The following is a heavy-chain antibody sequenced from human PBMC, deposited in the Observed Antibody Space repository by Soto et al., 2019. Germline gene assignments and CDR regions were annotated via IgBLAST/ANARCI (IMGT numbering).Heavy chain of an antibody. V-gene: IGHV3-23*01. CDR1: GFTFSSYA. CDR3: AKAPGNGISNWNYPFDY. Sequence: EVQLLESGGGLVQPGGSLRLSCAASGFTFSSYAMSWVRQAPGKGLEWVSAISGSGGSTYYADSVKGRFTMSRDNSKNTLYLQMNSLRAEDTAVYYCAKAPGNGISNWNYPFDYWGQATLVAVSS. CDR2: ISGSGGST. J-gene: IGHJ4*02. D-gene: IGHD1-7*01.